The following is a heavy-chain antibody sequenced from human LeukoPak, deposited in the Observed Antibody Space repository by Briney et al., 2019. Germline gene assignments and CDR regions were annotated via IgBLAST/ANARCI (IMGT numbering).Heavy chain of an antibody. CDR1: GGSISSYY. CDR2: IYTSGST. Sequence: KPSETLSLTCTVPGGSISSYYWSWIRQPAREGLEWIWRIYTSGSTNYNPSLKSRVTISVDKSKNQFSLKLSSVTAADTAVYYCARGHMELRNYYYYYMDVWGKGTTVTVSS. J-gene: IGHJ6*03. D-gene: IGHD1-7*01. V-gene: IGHV4-4*07. CDR3: ARGHMELRNYYYYYMDV.